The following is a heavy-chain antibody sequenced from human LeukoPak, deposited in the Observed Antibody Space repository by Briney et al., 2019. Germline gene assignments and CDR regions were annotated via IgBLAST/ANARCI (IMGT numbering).Heavy chain of an antibody. J-gene: IGHJ4*02. CDR3: ASADYDFWSGYHYYFDY. Sequence: ASVKVSCKASGYTFTSYYMHWVRQAPGQGLEWMGWISAYNGNTNYAQKLQGRVTMTTDTSTSTAYMELRSLRSDDTAVYYCASADYDFWSGYHYYFDYWGQGTLVTVSS. V-gene: IGHV1-18*04. D-gene: IGHD3-3*01. CDR2: ISAYNGNT. CDR1: GYTFTSYY.